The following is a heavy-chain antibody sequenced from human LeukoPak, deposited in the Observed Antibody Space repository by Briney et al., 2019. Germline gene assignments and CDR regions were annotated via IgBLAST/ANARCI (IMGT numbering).Heavy chain of an antibody. D-gene: IGHD4-17*01. V-gene: IGHV1-18*01. CDR2: ISAYNGNT. Sequence: ASVKVSCKASGYTFTSYGISWVRQAPGQGLEWMGWISAYNGNTNYGQKLQGRVTMTTDTSTSTAYMELRSLRSDDTAVYYCARGDYGDLGYWYFDLWGRGTLVTVSS. J-gene: IGHJ2*01. CDR1: GYTFTSYG. CDR3: ARGDYGDLGYWYFDL.